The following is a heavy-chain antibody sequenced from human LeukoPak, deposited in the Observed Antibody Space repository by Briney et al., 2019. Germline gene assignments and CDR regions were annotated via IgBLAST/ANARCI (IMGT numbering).Heavy chain of an antibody. V-gene: IGHV3-7*01. CDR1: GFTFSNYW. D-gene: IGHD3-22*01. CDR2: IKQDGGEQ. J-gene: IGHJ5*02. CDR3: ARSRRDPYDYDSSGYYVGGTDWFDP. Sequence: GGSLRLSCAASGFTFSNYWMTWVRQAPGKGPEWVANIKQDGGEQYYVDSVKGRFTISRDNARNSLYLQMNSLRAEDTAVYYCARSRRDPYDYDSSGYYVGGTDWFDPWGQGTLVTVSS.